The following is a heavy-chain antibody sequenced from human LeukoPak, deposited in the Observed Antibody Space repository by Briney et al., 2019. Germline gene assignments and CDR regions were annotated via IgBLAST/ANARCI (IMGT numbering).Heavy chain of an antibody. CDR3: ARAQPSAEGYYMDV. CDR2: MNPNNGDT. J-gene: IGHJ6*03. Sequence: ASVKVSCKASGYTFTSYDINWVRQATGQGLEWMGWMNPNNGDTGYAQKFQGRVTIIRNTSITTAYMELSSLSSDDTAVYYCARAQPSAEGYYMDVWGKGTTVTVSS. CDR1: GYTFTSYD. V-gene: IGHV1-8*03.